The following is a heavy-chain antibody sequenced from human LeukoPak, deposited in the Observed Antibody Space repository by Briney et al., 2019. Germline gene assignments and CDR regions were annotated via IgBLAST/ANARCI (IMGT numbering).Heavy chain of an antibody. CDR3: ARGPGRLDAFDI. CDR1: GFTFDDYG. V-gene: IGHV3-20*04. Sequence: PGGSLRLSCAASGFTFDDYGMSWVRQAPGKGLEWVSGINWDGGSTGYADSVKGRFTISRDNAKNSLYLQMNSLRAEDTALYYCARGPGRLDAFDIWGQGTMVTVSS. CDR2: INWDGGST. J-gene: IGHJ3*02. D-gene: IGHD3-10*01.